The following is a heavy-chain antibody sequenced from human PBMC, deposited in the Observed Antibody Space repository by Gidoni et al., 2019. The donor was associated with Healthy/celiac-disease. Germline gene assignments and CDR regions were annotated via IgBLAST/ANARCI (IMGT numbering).Heavy chain of an antibody. CDR2: IDPSDSYT. Sequence: ISCKGSGYSFTSYWISWVRQMPGKGLEWMGRIDPSDSYTNYSPSFQGHVTISADKSISTAYLQWSSLKASDTAMYYCARHRESMVRGVPFFNWFDPWGQRTLVTVSS. V-gene: IGHV5-10-1*01. CDR3: ARHRESMVRGVPFFNWFDP. J-gene: IGHJ5*02. D-gene: IGHD3-10*01. CDR1: GYSFTSYW.